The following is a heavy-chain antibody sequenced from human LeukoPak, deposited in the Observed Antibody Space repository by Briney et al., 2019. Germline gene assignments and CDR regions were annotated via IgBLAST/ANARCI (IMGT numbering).Heavy chain of an antibody. Sequence: ASVEVSCKASGYTFTSYDINWVRQATGQGLEWMGLMNPNSGNTGYAQKFQGGVTITRNTSISTAYMELRSLRSDDTAVYYCARWKGSIGGAFDIWGQGTMVTVSS. CDR3: ARWKGSIGGAFDI. CDR2: MNPNSGNT. J-gene: IGHJ3*02. D-gene: IGHD3-16*01. CDR1: GYTFTSYD. V-gene: IGHV1-8*03.